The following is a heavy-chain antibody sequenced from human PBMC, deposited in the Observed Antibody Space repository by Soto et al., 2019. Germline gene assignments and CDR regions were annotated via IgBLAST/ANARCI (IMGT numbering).Heavy chain of an antibody. V-gene: IGHV3-74*01. CDR1: GFTFRTYW. J-gene: IGHJ6*03. D-gene: IGHD6-6*01. Sequence: GGSLRLSCAASGFTFRTYWMHWVRQAPGKGLVWVSRINSDGSSTSYADSEKGRFTISRDNAKNTLYLQMNSLRAEDTAVYYCARTSIVASGPMDVWGKGTTVTV. CDR3: ARTSIVASGPMDV. CDR2: INSDGSST.